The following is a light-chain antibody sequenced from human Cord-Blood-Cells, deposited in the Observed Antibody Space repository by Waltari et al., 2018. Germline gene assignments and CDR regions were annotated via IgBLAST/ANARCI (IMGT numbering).Light chain of an antibody. CDR1: QSVLYSSNNKNY. J-gene: IGKJ5*01. V-gene: IGKV4-1*01. CDR3: EQYDSTPIA. CDR2: WAS. Sequence: DIVMTQSPDSLAVSLGERATINCKSSQSVLYSSNNKNYLAWYQQKPGQPPKLLIYWASTREARVAHRFSGSGSGTDVTLTSRCLQTEDVAVYYCEQYDSTPIACGQGTRLEIK.